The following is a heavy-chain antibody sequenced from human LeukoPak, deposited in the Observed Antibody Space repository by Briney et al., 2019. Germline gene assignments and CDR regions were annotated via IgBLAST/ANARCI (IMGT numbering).Heavy chain of an antibody. V-gene: IGHV3-23*01. CDR1: RFTFSSYP. Sequence: GGSLRLSCVVSRFTFSSYPMNWVRQAPGKGLEWVSAISSSGVNTYYADSVKGRLTISRDNSKNTLYLQFNSLRGEDTAVYYCAKGKGRGDYVSDYWGQGTLVTVSS. J-gene: IGHJ4*02. CDR2: ISSSGVNT. CDR3: AKGKGRGDYVSDY. D-gene: IGHD4-17*01.